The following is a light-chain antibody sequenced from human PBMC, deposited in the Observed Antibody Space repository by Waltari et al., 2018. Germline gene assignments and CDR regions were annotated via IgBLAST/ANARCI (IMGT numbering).Light chain of an antibody. CDR2: GVN. CDR1: WSTIGAAYV. CDR3: QSYDTSLGVV. Sequence: QSVLTQPPSVPGAPGQRVPISCPASWSTIGAAYVVPWYQQLPGKAPTLLVYGVNTRPPGVPDRFFGSKSGTSASLAIPGLQPEDEADYYCQSYDTSLGVVFGGGTKLTVL. V-gene: IGLV1-40*01. J-gene: IGLJ2*01.